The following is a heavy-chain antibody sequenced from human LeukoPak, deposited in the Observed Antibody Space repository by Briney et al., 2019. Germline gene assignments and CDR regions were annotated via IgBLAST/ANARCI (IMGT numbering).Heavy chain of an antibody. CDR3: AILWFGESTYYYMDV. V-gene: IGHV1-69*13. Sequence: SVKVSCKASGGTFSSYAISWVRQAPGQGLEWMGGIIPIFGTANYAQKFQGRVTITADESTSTAYMELSSLRSEDTAVYYCAILWFGESTYYYMDVWGKGTTVTISS. CDR1: GGTFSSYA. CDR2: IIPIFGTA. D-gene: IGHD3-10*01. J-gene: IGHJ6*03.